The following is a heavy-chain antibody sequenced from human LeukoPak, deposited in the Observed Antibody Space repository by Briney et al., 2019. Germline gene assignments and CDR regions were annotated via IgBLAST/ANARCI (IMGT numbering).Heavy chain of an antibody. CDR3: ASSLYCSGAGCYLRNWFDP. D-gene: IGHD2-15*01. CDR2: IYTSGST. Sequence: SETLSLTCTVSGGSISSYYWSWIRQPAGKGLEWIGRIYTSGSTNYNPSLKSRVTMSLDTSENQFSLKLSSVTAADTAVYYCASSLYCSGAGCYLRNWFDPWGQGTLVTVSS. CDR1: GGSISSYY. V-gene: IGHV4-4*07. J-gene: IGHJ5*02.